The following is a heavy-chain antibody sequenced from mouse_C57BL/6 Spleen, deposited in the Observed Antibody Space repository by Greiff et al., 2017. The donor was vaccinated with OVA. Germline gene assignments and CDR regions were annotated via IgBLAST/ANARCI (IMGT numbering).Heavy chain of an antibody. J-gene: IGHJ2*01. CDR1: GFTFSSYA. D-gene: IGHD2-5*01. V-gene: IGHV5-4*01. Sequence: EVKVVESGGGLVKPGGSLKLSCAASGFTFSSYAMSWVRQTPEKRLEWVATISDGGSYTYYPDNVKGRFTISRDNAKNNLYLQMSHLKSEDTAMYYCARDSNRYYFDYWGQGTTLTVSS. CDR3: ARDSNRYYFDY. CDR2: ISDGGSYT.